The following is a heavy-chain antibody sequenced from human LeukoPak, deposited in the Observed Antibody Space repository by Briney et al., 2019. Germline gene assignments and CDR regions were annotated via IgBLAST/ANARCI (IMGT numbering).Heavy chain of an antibody. J-gene: IGHJ5*02. CDR3: ARDSPYSSGLNWFDP. Sequence: NSSETLSLTCTVSGGSINNNNYNWGWIRQPPGKGLEWIGSIYYSGSTYYNPSLKSRVTISVDTSKNQFSLKLSSVTAADTAVYYCARDSPYSSGLNWFDPWGQGTLVTVSS. V-gene: IGHV4-39*07. CDR1: GGSINNNNYN. CDR2: IYYSGST. D-gene: IGHD6-19*01.